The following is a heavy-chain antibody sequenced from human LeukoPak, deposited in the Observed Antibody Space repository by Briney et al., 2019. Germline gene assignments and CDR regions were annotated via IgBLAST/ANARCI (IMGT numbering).Heavy chain of an antibody. CDR2: ISYDRNNE. V-gene: IGHV3-30*18. Sequence: PGRSLRLSCADSGFTFSNYGMHWVRQAQGKGLEWVAVISYDRNNEYYADSVKGRSTISRDNSKNTLYLQMNSPRTEDTAVYYCAKDRSQYYFDYWGQGTLVTVSS. D-gene: IGHD3-10*01. CDR1: GFTFSNYG. CDR3: AKDRSQYYFDY. J-gene: IGHJ4*02.